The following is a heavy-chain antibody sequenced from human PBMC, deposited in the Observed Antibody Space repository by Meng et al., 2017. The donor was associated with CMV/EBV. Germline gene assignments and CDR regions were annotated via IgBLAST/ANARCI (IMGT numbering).Heavy chain of an antibody. CDR1: VHTFTCYF. V-gene: IGHV1-2*02. J-gene: IGHJ5*02. D-gene: IGHD4-11*01. Sequence: RVQVGATVKNPCSSGKVSGKASVHTFTCYFMHRVRPAPGQGLEWMGWINPNSGGTNYAQKFQGRVTMTRDTSISTAYMELSRLRSDDTALYYCARGPLGEYSNYDAPWGQGTLVTVSS. CDR3: ARGPLGEYSNYDAP. CDR2: INPNSGGT.